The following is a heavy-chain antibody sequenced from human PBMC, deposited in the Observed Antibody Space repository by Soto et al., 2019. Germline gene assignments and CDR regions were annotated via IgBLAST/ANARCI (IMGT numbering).Heavy chain of an antibody. Sequence: QVQLVESGGGLVKPGGSLRLSCAASGFTFSDYHMSWIRQAPGKGLEWVSCIESRGRTISYADSVKGRFTISRDNAKNSLFLQINSLRAEDTAVYYCVRQAARNYFDFWGQGTLLTVSS. CDR1: GFTFSDYH. D-gene: IGHD6-6*01. J-gene: IGHJ4*02. CDR2: IESRGRTI. V-gene: IGHV3-11*01. CDR3: VRQAARNYFDF.